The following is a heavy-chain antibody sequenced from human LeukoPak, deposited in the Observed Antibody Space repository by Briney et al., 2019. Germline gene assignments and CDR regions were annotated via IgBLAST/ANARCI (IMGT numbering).Heavy chain of an antibody. D-gene: IGHD2-8*01. J-gene: IGHJ4*02. CDR3: ARDLGYCTNGVCHTRFDY. CDR2: ISDSGGST. CDR1: GFTLSSYA. V-gene: IGHV3-23*01. Sequence: GGSLRLSCAASGFTLSSYAMGWVRQAPGKGLEWVSTISDSGGSTYYADSVKGRFTISRDNSKNTLYLQMNSLGAEDTAVYYCARDLGYCTNGVCHTRFDYWGQGTLVAVSS.